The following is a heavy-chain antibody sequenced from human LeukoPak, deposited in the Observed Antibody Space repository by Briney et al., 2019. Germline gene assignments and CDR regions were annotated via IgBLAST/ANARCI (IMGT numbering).Heavy chain of an antibody. J-gene: IGHJ4*02. CDR3: ARGAALVTHRYFDY. Sequence: ASETLSLTCTVSGGSISSSSYYWGWIRQPPGKGLEWIGSIYYSGSTYYNPSLKSRVTISVDTSKNQFSLKLSSVTAADTAVYYCARGAALVTHRYFDYWGQGILVTVSS. CDR1: GGSISSSSYY. V-gene: IGHV4-39*07. CDR2: IYYSGST. D-gene: IGHD5-18*01.